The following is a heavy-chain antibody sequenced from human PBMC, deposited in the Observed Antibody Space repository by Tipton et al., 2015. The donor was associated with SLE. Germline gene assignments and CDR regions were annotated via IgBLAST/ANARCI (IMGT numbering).Heavy chain of an antibody. CDR3: ARWEVGYTTNWERFDC. CDR1: GGSISSSSYY. J-gene: IGHJ4*02. Sequence: LRLSCAVSGGSISSSSYYWGWIRQPPGKGLEWIGTIYYSGSTYYNPSLKSRVTLSLDTSKNQFSLKLTSVTAADTAVYFCARWEVGYTTNWERFDCWGQGTPVTVSS. CDR2: IYYSGST. V-gene: IGHV4-39*07. D-gene: IGHD1-1*01.